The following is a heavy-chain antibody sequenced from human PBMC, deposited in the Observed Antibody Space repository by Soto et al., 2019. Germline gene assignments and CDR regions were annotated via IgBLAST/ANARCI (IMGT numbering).Heavy chain of an antibody. D-gene: IGHD2-2*01. V-gene: IGHV4-59*01. Sequence: PSETLSLTCTVSGVSISSYYWSWIRQPPGKGLEWIGYIYYSGSTNYNPSLKSRVTISVDTSKNQFSLKLSSVTAADTAVYYCARGEVPAAMPYYYYYMDVWGKGTTVTVSS. CDR3: ARGEVPAAMPYYYYYMDV. CDR2: IYYSGST. CDR1: GVSISSYY. J-gene: IGHJ6*03.